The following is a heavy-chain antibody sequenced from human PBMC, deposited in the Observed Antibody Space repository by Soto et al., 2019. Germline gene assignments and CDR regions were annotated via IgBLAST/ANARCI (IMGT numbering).Heavy chain of an antibody. CDR3: ARGLLTVTRFRYGSFDY. Sequence: QVQLVQSGAEVKKPGSSVKVSCKASGGTFSSYAISWVRQAPGQGLEWMGGIIPIFGTANYAQKFQGRVTITADKSTSTVYMELSSLRSEDTDVYYCARGLLTVTRFRYGSFDYWGQGTLVTVSS. V-gene: IGHV1-69*06. D-gene: IGHD4-17*01. J-gene: IGHJ4*02. CDR2: IIPIFGTA. CDR1: GGTFSSYA.